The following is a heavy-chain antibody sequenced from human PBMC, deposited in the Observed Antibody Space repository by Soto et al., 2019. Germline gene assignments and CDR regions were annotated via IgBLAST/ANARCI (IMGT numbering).Heavy chain of an antibody. CDR3: AKYLMDIGVRPAAIRNYYYYAMDV. CDR1: GFTFSSYA. CDR2: ISGSGGST. J-gene: IGHJ6*02. D-gene: IGHD2-2*02. Sequence: GGSLSLTCAASGFTFSSYAMSWVRQPQWPGLEWVSAISGSGGSTYYADPVKGRFTISRDNSKNKQYLQMNSLRAEDTAVYYCAKYLMDIGVRPAAIRNYYYYAMDVWGRGTTVTVSS. V-gene: IGHV3-23*01.